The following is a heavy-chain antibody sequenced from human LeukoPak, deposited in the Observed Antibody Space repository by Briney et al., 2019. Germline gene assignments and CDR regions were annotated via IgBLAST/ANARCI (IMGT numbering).Heavy chain of an antibody. CDR2: IYHSGST. Sequence: SETLSLTCAVSGGSISSSNWWSWVRQPPGKGLEWIGEIYHSGSTNYNPSLKSRVTISVDTSKNQFSLKLSSVTAADTAVYYCARDVSRRDMRFDPWGQGTLVTVSS. J-gene: IGHJ5*02. V-gene: IGHV4-4*02. D-gene: IGHD2-15*01. CDR3: ARDVSRRDMRFDP. CDR1: GGSISSSNW.